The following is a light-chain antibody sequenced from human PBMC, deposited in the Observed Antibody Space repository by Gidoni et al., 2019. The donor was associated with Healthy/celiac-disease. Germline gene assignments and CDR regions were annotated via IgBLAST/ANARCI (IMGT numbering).Light chain of an antibody. CDR3: QQLNSYPLT. V-gene: IGKV1-9*01. Sequence: QLTQSPSSLSASVGDRVNITCRASQGISSYLAWYQQKPGKAPKLLIYAASTLQSGVPSRFSGSGSGTDFTLTISSLQPEDFATYYCQQLNSYPLTFGGGTKVEIK. CDR1: QGISSY. J-gene: IGKJ4*02. CDR2: AAS.